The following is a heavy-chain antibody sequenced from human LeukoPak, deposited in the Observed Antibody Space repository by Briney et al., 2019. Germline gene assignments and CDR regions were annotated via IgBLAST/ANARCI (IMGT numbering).Heavy chain of an antibody. Sequence: GGSLRLSCAASGFTFDDYTMHWVRQAPGKSLEWVSLITWDSGTTYYKDSVKGRFTISRDNSKNSLYLQMNSLRTEDTALYYCAKGYSSGWYPFDYWGQGTLVTVSS. CDR3: AKGYSSGWYPFDY. V-gene: IGHV3-43*01. D-gene: IGHD6-19*01. CDR1: GFTFDDYT. CDR2: ITWDSGTT. J-gene: IGHJ4*02.